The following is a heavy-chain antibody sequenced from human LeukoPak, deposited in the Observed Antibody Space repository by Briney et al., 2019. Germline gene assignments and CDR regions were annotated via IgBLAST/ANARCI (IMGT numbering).Heavy chain of an antibody. V-gene: IGHV3-7*03. CDR3: ARGGGLDV. D-gene: IGHD3-16*01. CDR1: GSTFSSYW. Sequence: GGSLRLSCVDSGSTFSSYWMNWARQAPGKGLEWVASINHNGNVNYYVDSVKGRFTISRDNAKNSLYLQMSNLRAEDTAVYFCARGGGLDVWGQGATVTVSS. CDR2: INHNGNVN. J-gene: IGHJ6*02.